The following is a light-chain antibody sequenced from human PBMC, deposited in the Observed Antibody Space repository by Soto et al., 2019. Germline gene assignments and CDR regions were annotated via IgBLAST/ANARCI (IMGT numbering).Light chain of an antibody. J-gene: IGKJ1*01. Sequence: EIELTQSPATLSLSPGERATLSCRASQSVSSYLAWYQQKPGQAPRLLIYDASNRATGIPARFSGSGSGTDFTLTISSLEPEDFAVYYCQQRSNWPRQWTFGQGTKVEIK. CDR2: DAS. CDR1: QSVSSY. V-gene: IGKV3-11*01. CDR3: QQRSNWPRQWT.